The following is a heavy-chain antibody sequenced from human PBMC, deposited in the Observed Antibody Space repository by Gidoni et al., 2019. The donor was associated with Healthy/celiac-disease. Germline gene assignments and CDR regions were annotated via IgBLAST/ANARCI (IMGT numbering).Heavy chain of an antibody. CDR3: ARTGYSGYDDNWFDP. Sequence: QLTLKESGPVLVKPTETLTLTCTVSGFSLSNARMGVSWLRQPPGKALAWLAHIFSNDEKSYSTSLKSRLTISNDTSKSQVVLTMTNMDPVDTATYYCARTGYSGYDDNWFDPWGQGTLVTVSS. J-gene: IGHJ5*02. CDR1: GFSLSNARMG. V-gene: IGHV2-26*01. CDR2: IFSNDEK. D-gene: IGHD5-12*01.